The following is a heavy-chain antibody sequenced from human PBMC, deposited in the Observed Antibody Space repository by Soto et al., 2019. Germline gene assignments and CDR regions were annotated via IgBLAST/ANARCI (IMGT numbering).Heavy chain of an antibody. CDR2: IYPGDSDT. V-gene: IGHV5-51*01. Sequence: PGESLKISCKGSGYSFTSYWIGWVRQMPGKGLGWMGIIYPGDSDTRYSPSFQGQVAVSADKSISTAYRQSTSQQDSDTAMYYCARYPYYYYGMDVWGQGTTVTVSS. CDR3: ARYPYYYYGMDV. CDR1: GYSFTSYW. J-gene: IGHJ6*02.